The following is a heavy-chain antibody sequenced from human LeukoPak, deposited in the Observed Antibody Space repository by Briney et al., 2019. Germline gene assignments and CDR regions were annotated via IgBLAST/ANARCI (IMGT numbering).Heavy chain of an antibody. Sequence: ASVKVSCKASRYTFIGYYMHWVRQAPGQGLEWMGRINPDSGGTEYAQKFQGRVTMTRDTSISTAYMELNSLRSDDTAVYYCARDGYYGSGSSMVDYWGQGTLVTVSS. CDR1: RYTFIGYY. CDR2: INPDSGGT. J-gene: IGHJ4*02. V-gene: IGHV1-2*06. D-gene: IGHD3-10*01. CDR3: ARDGYYGSGSSMVDY.